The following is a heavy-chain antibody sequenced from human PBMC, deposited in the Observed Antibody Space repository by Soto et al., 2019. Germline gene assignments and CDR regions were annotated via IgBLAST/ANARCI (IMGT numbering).Heavy chain of an antibody. CDR3: AKWYYYASRPRKYFDY. D-gene: IGHD3-22*01. CDR1: GFTFSSYA. J-gene: IGHJ4*02. Sequence: EVQLLESGGGLVQPGGSVRLSCAASGFTFSSYAMSWVRQAPGKGLEWVSAVSGSGGTTYYADSVKGRFTISRDNSKNTVYLQMNSLRVEDTAVYYCAKWYYYASRPRKYFDYWGQGTLVIVSS. V-gene: IGHV3-23*01. CDR2: VSGSGGTT.